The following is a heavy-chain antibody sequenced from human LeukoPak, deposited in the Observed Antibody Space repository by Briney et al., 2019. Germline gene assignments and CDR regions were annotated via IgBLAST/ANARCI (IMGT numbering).Heavy chain of an antibody. CDR3: ARGRRMVRGVSRSYYFDY. CDR1: GYTFTSYD. Sequence: ASVKVSCKASGYTFTSYDINWVRQATGQGLEWMEWMNPNSGKTGYAQKFQGRDTMTRNTSISTAYTALSSLRSEDTAVYYCARGRRMVRGVSRSYYFDYWGQGTLVTVSS. D-gene: IGHD3-10*01. V-gene: IGHV1-8*01. CDR2: MNPNSGKT. J-gene: IGHJ4*02.